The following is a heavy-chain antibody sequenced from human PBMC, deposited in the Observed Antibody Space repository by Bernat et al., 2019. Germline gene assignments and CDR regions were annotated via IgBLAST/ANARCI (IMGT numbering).Heavy chain of an antibody. CDR3: ARVIAPDTAMARFDY. CDR1: GGTFSSYA. J-gene: IGHJ4*02. D-gene: IGHD5-18*01. Sequence: GSSAKVSCKASGGTFSSYAISWVRQAPGQGLEWMGGIIPIFGTANYAQKFQGRVTITADKSTSTAYMELSSLRSEDTAVYYCARVIAPDTAMARFDYWGQGTLVTVSS. CDR2: IIPIFGTA. V-gene: IGHV1-69*06.